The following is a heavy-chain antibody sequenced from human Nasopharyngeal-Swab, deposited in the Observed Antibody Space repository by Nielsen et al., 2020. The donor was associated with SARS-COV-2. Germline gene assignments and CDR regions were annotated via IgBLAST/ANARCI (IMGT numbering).Heavy chain of an antibody. V-gene: IGHV3-21*01. CDR2: ISSSSSYI. Sequence: GESLKISCAASGFTFSSYSMNWVRQAPGKGLEWVSSISSSSSYIYYADSVKGRFTISRDNAKNTLYLQMNSLRAEDTAVYYCARKPLDIWGQGTMVTVSS. CDR3: ARKPLDI. CDR1: GFTFSSYS. J-gene: IGHJ3*02.